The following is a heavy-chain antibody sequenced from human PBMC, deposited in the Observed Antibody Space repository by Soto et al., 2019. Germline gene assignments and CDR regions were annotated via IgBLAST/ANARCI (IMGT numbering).Heavy chain of an antibody. CDR3: ARLSIAVVPATSFDI. V-gene: IGHV4-39*01. CDR2: IYYSGIT. J-gene: IGHJ3*02. Sequence: SETLSLTCTVSGGSIRSSTYYWGWIRQPPGKGLEWIGSIYYSGITYYNPSLKSRVTISVDTSKNQFSLKVNFVTAADTAVYYCARLSIAVVPATSFDIWGQGTLVTVSS. D-gene: IGHD2-2*01. CDR1: GGSIRSSTYY.